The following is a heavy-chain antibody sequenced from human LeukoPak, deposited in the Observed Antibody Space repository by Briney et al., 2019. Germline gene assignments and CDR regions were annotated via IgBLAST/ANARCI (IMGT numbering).Heavy chain of an antibody. Sequence: SQTLSLTCTVSGGSIKSVLHSWNWIRQPAGKGLEGIGRFFGSGSTNYNPSLESRVTISVDTAKNQFFLNLTSVTAADTAVYYCATRQLHMTADSQVDYWGQGTLVTVSS. CDR3: ATRQLHMTADSQVDY. J-gene: IGHJ4*02. CDR1: GGSIKSVLHS. CDR2: FFGSGST. V-gene: IGHV4-61*02. D-gene: IGHD5-24*01.